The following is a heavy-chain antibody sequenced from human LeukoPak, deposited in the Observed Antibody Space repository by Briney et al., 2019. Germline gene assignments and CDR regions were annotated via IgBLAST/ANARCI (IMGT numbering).Heavy chain of an antibody. D-gene: IGHD3-22*01. V-gene: IGHV3-30*02. J-gene: IGHJ4*02. CDR1: RFTFSSYG. Sequence: GGSLRLSCAASRFTFSSYGMHWVRQAPGKGLEWVAFIRYDGTNKYYADSVKGRFTISRDDSKNTLYLQMHSLRAEDTAVYYCARESESYDSTGSTFAYWGQGTLVTVSS. CDR2: IRYDGTNK. CDR3: ARESESYDSTGSTFAY.